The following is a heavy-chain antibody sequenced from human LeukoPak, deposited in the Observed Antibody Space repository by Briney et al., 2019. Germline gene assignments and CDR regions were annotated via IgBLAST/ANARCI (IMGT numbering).Heavy chain of an antibody. D-gene: IGHD3/OR15-3a*01. CDR3: ARDDFGYFDY. V-gene: IGHV3-21*01. Sequence: GGSLRLSCAASGFTFSSYSMNWVRQAPGKGLEWVSSISSSSSYIYYAGSVKGRFTISRDNAKNSLYLQMNSLRAEDTAVYYCARDDFGYFDYWGQGTLVTVSS. CDR2: ISSSSSYI. J-gene: IGHJ4*02. CDR1: GFTFSSYS.